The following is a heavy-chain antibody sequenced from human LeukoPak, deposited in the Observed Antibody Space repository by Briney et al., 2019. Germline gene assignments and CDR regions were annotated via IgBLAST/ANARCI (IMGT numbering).Heavy chain of an antibody. J-gene: IGHJ3*01. Sequence: PGGSLRLSCAASGFTVSNSYMVWVRQAPGKGLEYVSVISSGCITNYADTVKGRFTVSRDKSKNTLYLQMNSLRAEDTALYYCARDPVPEFWGQGTMVTVSS. CDR2: ISSGCIT. D-gene: IGHD1-14*01. CDR3: ARDPVPEF. V-gene: IGHV3-53*01. CDR1: GFTVSNSY.